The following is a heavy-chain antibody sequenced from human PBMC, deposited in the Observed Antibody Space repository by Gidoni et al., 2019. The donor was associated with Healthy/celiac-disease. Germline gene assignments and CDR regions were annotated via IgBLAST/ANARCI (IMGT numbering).Heavy chain of an antibody. Sequence: QITLKESVPTLVQPTQTLTLTCTFSWFSLSTSGVGVGWLRQPPGKALECLALMYWDDDKRYSPSLKSRLTNTKDTSKNQVILTMTNMDPVDTATYYCAHANWNDVDYWGQGTLVTVSS. CDR3: AHANWNDVDY. CDR1: WFSLSTSGVG. J-gene: IGHJ4*02. D-gene: IGHD1-1*01. V-gene: IGHV2-5*02. CDR2: MYWDDDK.